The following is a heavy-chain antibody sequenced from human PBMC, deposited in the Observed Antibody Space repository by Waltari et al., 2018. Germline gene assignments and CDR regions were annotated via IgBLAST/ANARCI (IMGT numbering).Heavy chain of an antibody. CDR2: INHRGST. CDR3: ARGVVSVATFYNHHYMDV. CDR1: GGSFSGYKWY. Sequence: QVQLQQWGAGLLKPSETLSLTCAVYGGSFSGYKWYWSWIRQPPGKGLEWIGEINHRGSTNYNPSLKSRVTISEDTSKNQFSLKLTSLTAADTAIYYCARGVVSVATFYNHHYMDVWGKGTTVIVSS. J-gene: IGHJ6*03. V-gene: IGHV4-34*01. D-gene: IGHD2-15*01.